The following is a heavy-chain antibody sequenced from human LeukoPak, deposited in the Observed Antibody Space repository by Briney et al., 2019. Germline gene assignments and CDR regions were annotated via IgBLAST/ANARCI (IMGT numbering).Heavy chain of an antibody. Sequence: GGSLRPSCAASGFTFSAYSMNWVRQAPGKGLEWVSYISTSSSTIYYADSVKGRFTISRDSAKNSLYLQMNSLRDEDTAVYYCARGRSGYDSWGQGTLVTVSS. D-gene: IGHD5-12*01. CDR3: ARGRSGYDS. CDR2: ISTSSSTI. J-gene: IGHJ4*02. V-gene: IGHV3-48*02. CDR1: GFTFSAYS.